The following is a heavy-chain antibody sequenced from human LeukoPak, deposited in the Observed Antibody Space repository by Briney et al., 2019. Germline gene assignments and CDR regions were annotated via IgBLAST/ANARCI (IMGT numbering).Heavy chain of an antibody. CDR1: GGTFSSYA. J-gene: IGHJ3*02. CDR2: IIPIFGTA. CDR3: ARVRGRDGYNYYDAFDI. D-gene: IGHD5-24*01. V-gene: IGHV1-69*13. Sequence: GASVKVSCKASGGTFSSYAISWVRQAPGQGLEWMGGIIPIFGTANYAQKFQGRVTITADESTSTAYMELSSLRSEDTAAYYCARVRGRDGYNYYDAFDIWGQGTMVTVS.